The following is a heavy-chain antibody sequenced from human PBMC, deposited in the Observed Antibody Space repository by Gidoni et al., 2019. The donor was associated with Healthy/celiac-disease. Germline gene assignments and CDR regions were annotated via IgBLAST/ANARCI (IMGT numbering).Heavy chain of an antibody. CDR3: AKGDPCTNGVCWVGYYYYGMDV. V-gene: IGHV3-23*01. Sequence: EVQLLESGGGLVQPGGSLRLSCAASGFTFSSYAMSWVRQAPGKGLEWFSAISGSGGSTYYADSVKGRFTISRDNSKNTLDLQMNSLRAEDTAVYYCAKGDPCTNGVCWVGYYYYGMDVWGQGTTVTVSS. D-gene: IGHD2-8*01. J-gene: IGHJ6*02. CDR2: ISGSGGST. CDR1: GFTFSSYA.